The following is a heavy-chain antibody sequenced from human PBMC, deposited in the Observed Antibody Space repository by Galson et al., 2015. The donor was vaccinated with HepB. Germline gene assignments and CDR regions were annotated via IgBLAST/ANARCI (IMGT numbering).Heavy chain of an antibody. D-gene: IGHD1-26*01. CDR1: GYTFTSYY. CDR3: AREAPRGWELLLGRGEYNWFDP. CDR2: INPSGGST. V-gene: IGHV1-46*01. Sequence: SVKVSCKASGYTFTSYYMHWVRLAPGQGLEWMGIINPSGGSTSYAQKFQGRVTMTRDTSTSTVYMELSSLRSEDTAVYYCAREAPRGWELLLGRGEYNWFDPWGQGTLVTVSS. J-gene: IGHJ5*02.